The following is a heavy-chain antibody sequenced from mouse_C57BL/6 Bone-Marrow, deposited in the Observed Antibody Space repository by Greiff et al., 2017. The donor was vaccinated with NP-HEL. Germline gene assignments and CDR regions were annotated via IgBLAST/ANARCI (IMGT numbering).Heavy chain of an antibody. Sequence: QVQLKQPGAELVKPGASVKVSCKASGYTFTSYWMHWVKQRPGQGLEWIGRIHPSDSDTNYNQKFKGKATLTVDKSSSTAYMQLSSLTSEDSAVYYCAIYYYGSSHLYYFDYWGQGTTLTVSS. CDR3: AIYYYGSSHLYYFDY. CDR2: IHPSDSDT. CDR1: GYTFTSYW. J-gene: IGHJ2*01. V-gene: IGHV1-74*01. D-gene: IGHD1-1*01.